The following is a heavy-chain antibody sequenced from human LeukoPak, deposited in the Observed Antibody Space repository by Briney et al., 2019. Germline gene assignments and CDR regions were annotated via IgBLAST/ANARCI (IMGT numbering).Heavy chain of an antibody. CDR1: GYTFTIYY. D-gene: IGHD6-13*01. CDR2: INPSGGST. Sequence: ASVTVSCKASGYTFTIYYMHWVRQAPGQGLEWMGIINPSGGSTSYAQKFQGRVTMTRDTSTSTVYMELSSLRSEDTAVYYCARTLYSSSWYYYFQHWGQGTLVTVSS. CDR3: ARTLYSSSWYYYFQH. V-gene: IGHV1-46*01. J-gene: IGHJ1*01.